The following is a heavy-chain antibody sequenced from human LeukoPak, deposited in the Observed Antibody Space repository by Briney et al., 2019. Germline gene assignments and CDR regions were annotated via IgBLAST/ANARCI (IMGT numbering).Heavy chain of an antibody. D-gene: IGHD2-8*01. J-gene: IGHJ4*02. Sequence: GGSLRLSCAASGFTFSSYAMNWVRQAPGKGLEWVANIKQDGSEKYYVDSVKGRFTISRDNAKNSLYLQMNSLGAEDTAVYYCARDRAYGWCDYWGQGTLVTVSS. CDR3: ARDRAYGWCDY. V-gene: IGHV3-7*01. CDR1: GFTFSSYA. CDR2: IKQDGSEK.